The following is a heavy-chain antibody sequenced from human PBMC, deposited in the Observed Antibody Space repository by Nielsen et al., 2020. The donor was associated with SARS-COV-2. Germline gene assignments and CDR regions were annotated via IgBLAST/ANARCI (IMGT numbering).Heavy chain of an antibody. D-gene: IGHD2-2*01. CDR3: ATEGDERFGCGNTSCFPLGN. CDR1: GGTFSSYA. CDR2: IIPMFGTA. J-gene: IGHJ4*02. V-gene: IGHV1-69*13. Sequence: SVKVSCKASGGTFSSYAISWVRQAPGQGLERMGGIIPMFGTANYTQKFQRRVTITADESTSTAYMELNSLRSEDTAVYYCATEGDERFGCGNTSCFPLGNWGQGTLVTVSS.